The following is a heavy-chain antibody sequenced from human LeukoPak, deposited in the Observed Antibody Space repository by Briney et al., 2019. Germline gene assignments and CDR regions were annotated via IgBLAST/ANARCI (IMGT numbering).Heavy chain of an antibody. J-gene: IGHJ4*02. CDR3: ARSGFSTGFYLDF. D-gene: IGHD6-19*01. V-gene: IGHV1-2*02. Sequence: ASVKVSCKASGYTFTGQFTHWLRQAPGEGLEWMGWIDPPSGVPHYAQKFQDTVTLTRDTSTGTAYMELHRLQSDDTAVYYCARSGFSTGFYLDFWGQGTLISVSS. CDR1: GYTFTGQF. CDR2: IDPPSGVP.